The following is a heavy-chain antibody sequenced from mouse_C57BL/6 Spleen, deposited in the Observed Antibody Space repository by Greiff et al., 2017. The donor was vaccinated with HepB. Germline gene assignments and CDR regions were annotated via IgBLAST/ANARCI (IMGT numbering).Heavy chain of an antibody. Sequence: VQLQQPGAELVKPGASVKLSCKASGYTFTSYWMHWVKQRPGRGLEWIGRFDPNSGGTKYNEKFKSKATLTVDKPSSTAYMQLSSLTSEDSAVYYCASEGGWPLYAMDYWGQGTSVTVSS. D-gene: IGHD2-3*01. CDR3: ASEGGWPLYAMDY. CDR2: FDPNSGGT. J-gene: IGHJ4*01. V-gene: IGHV1-72*01. CDR1: GYTFTSYW.